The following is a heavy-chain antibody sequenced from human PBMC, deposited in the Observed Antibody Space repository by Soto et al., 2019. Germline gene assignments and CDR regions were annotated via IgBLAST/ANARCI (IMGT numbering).Heavy chain of an antibody. D-gene: IGHD6-19*01. Sequence: EVQLLESGGGLVQPGGSLRLSCAASGFTFSRYAMSWVRQAPGKGLEWVSAISGSGGSTYYADSVKGRFTISRDNSKNTLYLQMYSLRAEVTAVYYCAKDTQKSSIAVAGTLDYWGHGTLVTVSS. V-gene: IGHV3-23*01. J-gene: IGHJ4*01. CDR3: AKDTQKSSIAVAGTLDY. CDR2: ISGSGGST. CDR1: GFTFSRYA.